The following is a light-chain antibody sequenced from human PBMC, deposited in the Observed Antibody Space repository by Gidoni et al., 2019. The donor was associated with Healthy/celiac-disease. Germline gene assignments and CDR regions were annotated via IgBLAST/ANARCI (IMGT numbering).Light chain of an antibody. CDR1: QSVLYSSNNKNY. CDR3: QQYYSTPPT. CDR2: LAS. V-gene: IGKV4-1*01. J-gene: IGKJ1*01. Sequence: TINCKSSQSVLYSSNNKNYLAWYQQKPGQPPKLLIYLASTRESGVPDRFSGSGSGTDFTLTISSLQAEDVAVYYCQQYYSTPPTFGQGTKVEIK.